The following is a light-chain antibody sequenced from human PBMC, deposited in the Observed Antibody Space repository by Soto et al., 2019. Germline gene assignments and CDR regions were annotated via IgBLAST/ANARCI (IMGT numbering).Light chain of an antibody. J-gene: IGKJ4*01. V-gene: IGKV3-15*01. CDR1: QSIRTN. CDR3: QQYNDWPPLT. CDR2: DAS. Sequence: EIMMTQSPATVSVSPGERATLSCRASQSIRTNVAWYQQKPGQALRLLIYDASTRATGLSSRFSGSGSGTEFTLTISSLQSEDVAXXXXQQYNDWPPLTFGGGTRLEI.